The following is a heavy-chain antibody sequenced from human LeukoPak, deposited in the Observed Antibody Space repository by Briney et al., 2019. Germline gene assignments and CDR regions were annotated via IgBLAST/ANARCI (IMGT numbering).Heavy chain of an antibody. D-gene: IGHD5-18*01. Sequence: PGGSLRLSCAASGFTFSSYSMNWVRQAPGKGLEWVSYISSSSSTIYYADSVKGRFTISRDNAKNSLYLQMNSLRAEDTAVYYCARGGYSYGFRTFDDWGQGTLVTVSS. J-gene: IGHJ4*02. CDR1: GFTFSSYS. CDR2: ISSSSSTI. CDR3: ARGGYSYGFRTFDD. V-gene: IGHV3-48*01.